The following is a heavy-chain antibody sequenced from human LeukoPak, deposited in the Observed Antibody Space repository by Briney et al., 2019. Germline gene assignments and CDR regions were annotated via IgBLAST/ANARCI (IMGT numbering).Heavy chain of an antibody. CDR1: GFTFSIYA. J-gene: IGHJ4*02. V-gene: IGHV3-7*01. CDR3: ARASLLAVADY. CDR2: IKEDGFEK. Sequence: PGGSLRLSCAASGFTFSIYAMSWVRQAPGQGLEWVAHIKEDGFEKYYVDSVKGRFTISRDNAKNSLYLQMNSLRAEDTAVYYCARASLLAVADYWGQGTLVTVSS. D-gene: IGHD6-19*01.